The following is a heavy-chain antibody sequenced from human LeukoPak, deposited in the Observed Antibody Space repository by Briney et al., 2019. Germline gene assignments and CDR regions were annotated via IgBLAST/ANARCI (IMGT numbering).Heavy chain of an antibody. CDR1: GYTFTSYT. CDR3: ARGVHTAMANFDY. Sequence: ASVKVSCKASGYTFTSYTIHWVRQAPGQGLEWMGWINTNTGNPTYAQGFTGRFVFSLDTSVSTAYLQISSLKAEDTAVYYCARGVHTAMANFDYWGQGTLVTVSS. CDR2: INTNTGNP. V-gene: IGHV7-4-1*02. J-gene: IGHJ4*02. D-gene: IGHD5-18*01.